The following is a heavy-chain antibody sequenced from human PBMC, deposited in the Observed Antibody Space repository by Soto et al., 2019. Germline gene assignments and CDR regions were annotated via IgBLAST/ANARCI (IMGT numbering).Heavy chain of an antibody. Sequence: QVQLVESGGGVVQPGRSLRLSCAASGFTFSSYAMHWVRQAPGKGLEWVAVISYDGSNKYYADSVKGRFTISRDNSKNTLYLQMNSRRAENTAVYYWARDSFDIKNPPVWFDPWGQGTLVTVSS. V-gene: IGHV3-30-3*01. CDR3: ARDSFDIKNPPVWFDP. CDR2: ISYDGSNK. CDR1: GFTFSSYA. J-gene: IGHJ5*02.